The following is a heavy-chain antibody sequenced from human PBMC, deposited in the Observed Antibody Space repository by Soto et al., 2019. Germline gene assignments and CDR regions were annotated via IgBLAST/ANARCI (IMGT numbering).Heavy chain of an antibody. V-gene: IGHV3-30-3*01. Sequence: QVQLVESGGGVVQPGRSLRLSCAASGFTFSSYAMHWVRQAPGTGLEWVAVISYAGSNKYYADSVNGRFTISRDNSKNTLYLQMNSLRAEDTAVHDCARGSAARIAESCTYYYCGQVSLVTFSS. D-gene: IGHD2-8*01. J-gene: IGHJ4*02. CDR1: GFTFSSYA. CDR2: ISYAGSNK. CDR3: ARGSAARIAESCTYYY.